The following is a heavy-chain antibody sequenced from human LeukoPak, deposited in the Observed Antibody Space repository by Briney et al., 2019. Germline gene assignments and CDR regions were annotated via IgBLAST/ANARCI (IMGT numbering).Heavy chain of an antibody. D-gene: IGHD3-16*01. J-gene: IGHJ4*02. Sequence: PGGSLRLSCEASGFTFSNNWMTWVRQAPGKGREWVANINEDGREKYYVSSMKGRLTTSGDNANNSLLLQMNSLGAEDTAVHYCARDSGHGGIFDYWGRGALVTVSS. CDR1: GFTFSNNW. CDR3: ARDSGHGGIFDY. CDR2: INEDGREK. V-gene: IGHV3-7*01.